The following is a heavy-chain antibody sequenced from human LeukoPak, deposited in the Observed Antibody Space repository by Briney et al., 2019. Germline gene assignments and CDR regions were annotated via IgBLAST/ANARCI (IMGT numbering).Heavy chain of an antibody. V-gene: IGHV4-34*01. J-gene: IGHJ5*02. Sequence: SETLSLTCDVYGGSFGGYYWTWIRQSPGKGLEWLGEFTHLETTNYNPSLKSRVTVSVDTSKNQFSLSLTSVTAADTAVYFCARGNRRLGYYGSGSRLPYDSWGQGTLVTVSS. CDR3: ARGNRRLGYYGSGSRLPYDS. CDR2: FTHLETT. CDR1: GGSFGGYY. D-gene: IGHD3-10*01.